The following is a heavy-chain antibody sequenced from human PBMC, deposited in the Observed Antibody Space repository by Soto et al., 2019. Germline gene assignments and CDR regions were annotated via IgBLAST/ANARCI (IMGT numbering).Heavy chain of an antibody. Sequence: GGSLRLSCAASGFTFSNYAMNWVRQAPGKGLEWVSTISGSGGSTYYADSVKGRFTISRDNSKNTLYLQMNSLRAEDTAVYYCAKDRQQLVPSEFDYWGRGTLVTVSS. CDR3: AKDRQQLVPSEFDY. CDR2: ISGSGGST. CDR1: GFTFSNYA. J-gene: IGHJ4*02. V-gene: IGHV3-23*01. D-gene: IGHD6-13*01.